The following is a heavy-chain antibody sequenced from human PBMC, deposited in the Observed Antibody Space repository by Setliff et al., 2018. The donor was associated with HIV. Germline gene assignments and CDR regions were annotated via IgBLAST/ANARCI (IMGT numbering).Heavy chain of an antibody. D-gene: IGHD5-12*01. CDR2: IIPFFGTS. Sequence: SVKVSCKASGGTFSSYAFSWVRQAPGQGLEWMGGIIPFFGTSKYPQNFQGRVTITADESTSTAYMELSGLRSEDTAVYYCSIDVIGGWLRPMPDYWGPGTLVTVSS. CDR3: SIDVIGGWLRPMPDY. V-gene: IGHV1-69*13. J-gene: IGHJ4*02. CDR1: GGTFSSYA.